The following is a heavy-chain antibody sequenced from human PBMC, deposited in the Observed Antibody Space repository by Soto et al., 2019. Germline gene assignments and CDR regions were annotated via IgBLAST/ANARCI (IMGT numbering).Heavy chain of an antibody. Sequence: GASVKVSCTASGYTFTSYAMHWGRQAPGQRLEWRGWSNAGNGNTKYSQKFQGRVTITRDTSASTAYVELSSLRSEDTAVSYCAREALGAAFYYYGMHVWGRGTTVTVSS. V-gene: IGHV1-3*01. J-gene: IGHJ6*02. CDR1: GYTFTSYA. D-gene: IGHD1-26*01. CDR3: AREALGAAFYYYGMHV. CDR2: SNAGNGNT.